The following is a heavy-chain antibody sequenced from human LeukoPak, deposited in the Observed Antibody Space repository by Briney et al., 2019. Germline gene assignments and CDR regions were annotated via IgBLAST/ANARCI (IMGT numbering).Heavy chain of an antibody. J-gene: IGHJ4*02. CDR2: INHSRST. CDR3: ARAGY. V-gene: IGHV4-34*01. D-gene: IGHD3-10*01. CDR1: GGSFSGYY. Sequence: SETLSLTCAVYGGSFSGYYWSWLRQPPGKGGEWIGEINHSRSTNYIPSLKSRVTISVHTSKNQFSLKLSSVTAADTAVYYCARAGYWGQGTLVTVSS.